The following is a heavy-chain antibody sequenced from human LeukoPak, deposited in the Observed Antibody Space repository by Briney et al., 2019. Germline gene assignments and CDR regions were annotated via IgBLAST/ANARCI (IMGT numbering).Heavy chain of an antibody. V-gene: IGHV4-4*07. J-gene: IGHJ4*02. CDR3: ARDAWIQLWSGESYYFDY. Sequence: SEPLSLPCPVSGGSISSYYWSWIRQPAGKGLEWIGRIYTSGSTNYNPSLQSRVTMSVDTSKNQFSLKLSSVTAADTAVFYCARDAWIQLWSGESYYFDYWGQGTLVTVSS. D-gene: IGHD5-18*01. CDR1: GGSISSYY. CDR2: IYTSGST.